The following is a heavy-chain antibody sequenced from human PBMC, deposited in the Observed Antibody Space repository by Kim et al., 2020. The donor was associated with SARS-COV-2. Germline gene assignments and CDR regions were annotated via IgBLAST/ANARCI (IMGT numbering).Heavy chain of an antibody. CDR2: ISYDGSNK. CDR1: GFTFSSYG. CDR3: AKDLQYYYGSGSPGESY. D-gene: IGHD3-10*01. V-gene: IGHV3-30*18. J-gene: IGHJ4*02. Sequence: GGSLRLSCAASGFTFSSYGMHWVRQAPGKGLEWVAVISYDGSNKYYADSVKGRFTISRDNSKNTLYLQMNSLRAEDTAVYYCAKDLQYYYGSGSPGESYWGQGTLVTVSS.